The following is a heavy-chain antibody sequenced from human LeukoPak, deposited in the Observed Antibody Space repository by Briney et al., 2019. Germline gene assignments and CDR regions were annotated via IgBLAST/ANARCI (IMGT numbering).Heavy chain of an antibody. V-gene: IGHV3-23*01. CDR2: ISGSGGST. D-gene: IGHD6-6*01. CDR1: GFTFSSYA. Sequence: PGGSLRLSCAASGFTFSSYAMSWVRQAPGTGLEWVSAISGSGGSTYYADSVKGRFTISRDNSKNTLYLQMNSLRAEDTAVYYCAKDRESSSRPYFFDYWGQGTLVIVSS. J-gene: IGHJ4*02. CDR3: AKDRESSSRPYFFDY.